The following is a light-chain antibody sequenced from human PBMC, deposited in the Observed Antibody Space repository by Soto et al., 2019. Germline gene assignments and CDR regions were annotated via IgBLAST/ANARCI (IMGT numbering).Light chain of an antibody. Sequence: QSVLTQPASVSGSPRQSITISCTGASSDVGSYTYVSWYQQHPGKAPKLMIYEVNNRPSGVPDRFSGSKSGNTASLTVSGLQAADEAYYFCSSYAPSDVVFGGGTKLTVL. CDR3: SSYAPSDVV. CDR1: SSDVGSYTY. CDR2: EVN. V-gene: IGLV2-14*01. J-gene: IGLJ2*01.